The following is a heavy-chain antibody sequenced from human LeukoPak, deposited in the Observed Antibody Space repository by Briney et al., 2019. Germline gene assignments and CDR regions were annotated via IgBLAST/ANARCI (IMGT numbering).Heavy chain of an antibody. D-gene: IGHD6-13*01. V-gene: IGHV4-39*01. J-gene: IGHJ2*01. Sequence: PSETLSLTCSVSGGSISGTTHNWGWIRQPPGKGLEWIATIYYSESTKKSPSFKSRVTISLDTSRNQFSLKLSSVTAADTAVYYCARQGSSSWYGWYFDLWGRGSLVTVSS. CDR1: GGSISGTTHN. CDR2: IYYSEST. CDR3: ARQGSSSWYGWYFDL.